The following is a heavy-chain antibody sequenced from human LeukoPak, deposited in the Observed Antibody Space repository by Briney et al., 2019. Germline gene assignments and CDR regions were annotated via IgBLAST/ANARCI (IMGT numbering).Heavy chain of an antibody. J-gene: IGHJ4*02. V-gene: IGHV3-30*02. CDR1: GFTFSRYG. Sequence: GGSLRLSCAASGFTFSRYGMHWVRQAPGKGLEWVAFIRYDGSNKYYADSEKGQFTISRDNSKNTLYMQMNSLRAEDTALYYCVKDRVWFGELLNPLFDNWGQGTRVTVSS. D-gene: IGHD3-10*01. CDR2: IRYDGSNK. CDR3: VKDRVWFGELLNPLFDN.